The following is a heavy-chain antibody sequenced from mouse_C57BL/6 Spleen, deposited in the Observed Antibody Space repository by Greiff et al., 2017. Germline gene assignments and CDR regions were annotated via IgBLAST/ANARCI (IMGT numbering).Heavy chain of an antibody. CDR2: INPNNGGT. CDR1: GYTFTDYN. D-gene: IGHD1-1*01. Sequence: EVQLQQSGPELVKPGASVKIPCKASGYTFTDYNMDWVKQSHGKSLEWIGDINPNNGGTIYNQKFKGKATLTVDKSSSTAYMELRSLTSEDTAVYYCARYSTSYYYGSSYEYFDVWGTGTTVTVSS. J-gene: IGHJ1*03. CDR3: ARYSTSYYYGSSYEYFDV. V-gene: IGHV1-18*01.